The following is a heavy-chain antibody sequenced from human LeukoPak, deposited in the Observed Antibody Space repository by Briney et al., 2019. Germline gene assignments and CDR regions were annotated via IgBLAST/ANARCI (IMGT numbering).Heavy chain of an antibody. D-gene: IGHD6-19*01. J-gene: IGHJ4*02. Sequence: SETLSLTCAVYGGSFSGYYWSWIRQPPGKGLEWIGSIYYSGNTYYNPSLKSRVTISVDTSKNQFSLKLSSVTAADTAVYYCATAAVASSWVYYFDYWGQGALVTVSS. CDR3: ATAAVASSWVYYFDY. CDR2: IYYSGNT. CDR1: GGSFSGYY. V-gene: IGHV4-34*01.